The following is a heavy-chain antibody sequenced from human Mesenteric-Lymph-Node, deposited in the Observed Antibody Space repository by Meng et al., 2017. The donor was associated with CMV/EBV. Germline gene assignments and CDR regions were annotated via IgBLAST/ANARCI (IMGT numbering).Heavy chain of an antibody. CDR3: ARDGGRGRGGPYHY. Sequence: ASVKVSCKASGYTFTGYYMHWVRQAPGQGLEWMGWINPNSGGTNYAQKFQGRVTMTRDTSISTAYMELRSLRSDDTAVYYCARDGGRGRGGPYHYWGQGTLVTVSS. D-gene: IGHD2-15*01. CDR2: INPNSGGT. CDR1: GYTFTGYY. V-gene: IGHV1-2*02. J-gene: IGHJ4*02.